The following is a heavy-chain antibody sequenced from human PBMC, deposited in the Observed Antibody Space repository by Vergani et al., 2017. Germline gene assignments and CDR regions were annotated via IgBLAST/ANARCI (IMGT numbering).Heavy chain of an antibody. Sequence: QVQLHESCPGLVKSSETLSLTCSVSFDSIRNLYCNWIRQPPGKGLGWIGSIHYSENTNYNPSLKNRVTISVDTSKNQFSLTLTSVTAADTAVYYCASDTHSGQRADRWGQGILVTVTS. D-gene: IGHD6-19*01. CDR2: IHYSENT. CDR3: ASDTHSGQRADR. J-gene: IGHJ5*02. CDR1: FDSIRNLY. V-gene: IGHV4-59*11.